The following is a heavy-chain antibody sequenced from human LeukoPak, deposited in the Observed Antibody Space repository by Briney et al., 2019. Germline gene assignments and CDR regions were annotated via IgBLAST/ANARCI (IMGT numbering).Heavy chain of an antibody. CDR3: ARVGTYYYDSSGYSSDY. J-gene: IGHJ4*02. V-gene: IGHV1-18*01. D-gene: IGHD3-22*01. CDR1: GYTFTSYG. CDR2: ISAYNGNT. Sequence: ASVNVSCKASGYTFTSYGISWVRQAPGQGLEWMGWISAYNGNTNYAQKLQGRVTMTTDTSTSTAYMELRSLRSDDTAVYYCARVGTYYYDSSGYSSDYWGQGTLVTVSS.